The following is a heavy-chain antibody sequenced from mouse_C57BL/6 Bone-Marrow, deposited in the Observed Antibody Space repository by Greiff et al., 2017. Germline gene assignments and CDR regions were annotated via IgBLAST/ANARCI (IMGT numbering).Heavy chain of an antibody. J-gene: IGHJ1*03. CDR3: ARGRLPWYFDV. V-gene: IGHV5-4*01. CDR1: GFTFSSYA. Sequence: EVQLVESGGGLVKPGGSLKLSCAASGFTFSSYAMSWVRQTPEKRLEWVATISDGGSYTYYPDNVKGRFTISRDNAKNNLYLQMSHLKSEDTAMYYCARGRLPWYFDVWGTGTTVTVSS. CDR2: ISDGGSYT.